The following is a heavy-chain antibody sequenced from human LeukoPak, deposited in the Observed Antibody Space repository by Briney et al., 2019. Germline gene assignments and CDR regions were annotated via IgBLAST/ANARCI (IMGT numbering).Heavy chain of an antibody. V-gene: IGHV4-59*10. D-gene: IGHD7-27*01. CDR2: IYTSGST. Sequence: SSETLSLTCAVYGGSFSGYYWSWIRQPAGKGLEWIGRIYTSGSTNYNPSLKSRVTMSVDTSKNQFSLKLSSVTAADTAVYYCARGPWADPWGQGTLVTVSS. CDR1: GGSFSGYY. J-gene: IGHJ5*02. CDR3: ARGPWADP.